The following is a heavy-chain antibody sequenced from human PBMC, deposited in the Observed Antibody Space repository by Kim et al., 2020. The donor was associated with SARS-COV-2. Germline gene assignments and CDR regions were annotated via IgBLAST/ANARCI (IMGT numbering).Heavy chain of an antibody. J-gene: IGHJ3*02. Sequence: SETLSLTCTVSGGSISSGGYYWSWIRQHPGKGLEWIGYIYYSGSTYYNPSLKSRVTISVDTSKNQFSLKLSSVTAADTAVYYCARTLPNSAFYYDSSHAFDIWGQGTMVTVSS. CDR1: GGSISSGGYY. D-gene: IGHD3-22*01. CDR3: ARTLPNSAFYYDSSHAFDI. V-gene: IGHV4-31*03. CDR2: IYYSGST.